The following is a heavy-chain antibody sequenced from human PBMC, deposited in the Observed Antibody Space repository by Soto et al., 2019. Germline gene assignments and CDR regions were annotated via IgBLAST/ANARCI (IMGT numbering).Heavy chain of an antibody. J-gene: IGHJ4*02. CDR3: AREHSSSWRFDY. CDR1: GYTFTSYD. Sequence: QVQLVQSGAEVKKPGASVKVSCKASGYTFTSYDINWVRQATGQGLEWMGWMNPNSGNTGYAQKFQGRVTMTRNTSISTAYMELSSLRYEDTDVYYCAREHSSSWRFDYWGQGTLVTVSS. CDR2: MNPNSGNT. D-gene: IGHD6-13*01. V-gene: IGHV1-8*01.